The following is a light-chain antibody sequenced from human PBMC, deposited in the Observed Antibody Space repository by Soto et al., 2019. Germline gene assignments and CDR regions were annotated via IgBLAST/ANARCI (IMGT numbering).Light chain of an antibody. CDR2: SSN. Sequence: HSVLTQPPSASGNPGQRVTISSSGSTSNIGSNYVNWYQQLPGTAPKLLIYSSNQRPSGVPDRFSASKSGTSASLAISGLRSEDEADYYCAAWDDSQIVVFGGGTKLTVL. J-gene: IGLJ2*01. CDR3: AAWDDSQIVV. CDR1: TSNIGSNY. V-gene: IGLV1-47*01.